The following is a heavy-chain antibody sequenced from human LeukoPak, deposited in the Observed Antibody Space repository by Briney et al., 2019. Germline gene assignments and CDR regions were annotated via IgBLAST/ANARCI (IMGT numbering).Heavy chain of an antibody. CDR2: IYYSGST. CDR1: GGSISSYY. J-gene: IGHJ4*02. V-gene: IGHV4-59*01. Sequence: PSETLSLTCTVSGGSISSYYWSWIRQPPGKGLEWIGYIYYSGSTNYNPSLKSRVTISVDTSKNQFSLKLSSVTAADAAVYYCARESDSSSWLGHFDYWGQGTLVTVSS. D-gene: IGHD6-13*01. CDR3: ARESDSSSWLGHFDY.